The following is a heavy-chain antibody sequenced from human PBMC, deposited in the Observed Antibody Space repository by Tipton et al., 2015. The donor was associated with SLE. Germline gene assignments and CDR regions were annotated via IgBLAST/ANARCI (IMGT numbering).Heavy chain of an antibody. CDR1: GGSISSGSYY. D-gene: IGHD6-13*01. CDR2: IHTSGST. CDR3: ARGGDYSSSWWSFDY. J-gene: IGHJ4*02. V-gene: IGHV4-61*02. Sequence: PGLVKPSETLSLTCAVYGGSISSGSYYWSWIRQPAGKGLEWIGRIHTSGSTNYNPSLKSRVTISVDTSKNQFSLKLNSVTAADTAVYYCARGGDYSSSWWSFDYWGQGTLVTVSS.